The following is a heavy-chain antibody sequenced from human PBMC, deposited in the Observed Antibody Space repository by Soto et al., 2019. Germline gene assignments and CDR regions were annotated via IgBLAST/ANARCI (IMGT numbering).Heavy chain of an antibody. CDR2: SNPNSGVT. Sequence: QVQLVQSGAEVKEPGASVTVSCRASGDRFTDYYMHWVRQAPGQGLEWMGWSNPNSGVTKYAQKFQGWVTMTRDTSIRTVYMQLSRLGFDDTAIYYCARERGGATATLDYYYFYMDVWGTGTTVTVSS. V-gene: IGHV1-2*04. J-gene: IGHJ6*03. D-gene: IGHD5-12*01. CDR1: GDRFTDYY. CDR3: ARERGGATATLDYYYFYMDV.